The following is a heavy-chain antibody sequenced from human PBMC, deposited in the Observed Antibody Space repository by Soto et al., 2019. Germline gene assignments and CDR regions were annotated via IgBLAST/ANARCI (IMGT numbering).Heavy chain of an antibody. CDR2: FNPNSGDT. V-gene: IGHV1-2*02. CDR3: AREASAVISLDY. D-gene: IGHD6-19*01. J-gene: IGHJ4*02. CDR1: GYTFTAYS. Sequence: ASVKVSCKXSGYTFTAYSMHWVRQAPGQGLEWVGWFNPNSGDTIYAQKFQGRVTLTRDTSIGTAHMELYSLTSGDTAVYYCAREASAVISLDYWGQGTLVTVSS.